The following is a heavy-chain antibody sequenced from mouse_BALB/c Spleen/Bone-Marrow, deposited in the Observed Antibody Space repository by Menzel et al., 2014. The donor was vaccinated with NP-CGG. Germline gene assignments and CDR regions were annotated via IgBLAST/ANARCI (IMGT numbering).Heavy chain of an antibody. CDR1: GFTFTDYY. J-gene: IGHJ4*01. CDR2: IRNKANGYTT. V-gene: IGHV7-3*02. Sequence: EVKVVESGGGLVQPGGSLRLSCATSGFTFTDYYMSWVRQPPGKALEWLGFIRNKANGYTTEYSASVKGRFTISRDNSQSILYLQMNTLRAEGSATYYCARDDYYAMDYWGQGTSVTVSS. CDR3: ARDDYYAMDY.